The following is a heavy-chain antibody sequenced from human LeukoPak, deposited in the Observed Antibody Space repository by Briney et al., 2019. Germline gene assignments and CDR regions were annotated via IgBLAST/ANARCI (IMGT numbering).Heavy chain of an antibody. V-gene: IGHV5-51*01. CDR3: ARGQQADAFDI. CDR2: IYPGDSDT. CDR1: GYSFTNYW. D-gene: IGHD3-16*01. Sequence: NHGESLKISCKGSGYSFTNYWIGWVRQMPGKGLEWMGIIYPGDSDTRYSPSFQGQVTISADKSISTAYLQWTSLKASDTAMYYCARGQQADAFDIWGQGTLVTVSS. J-gene: IGHJ4*02.